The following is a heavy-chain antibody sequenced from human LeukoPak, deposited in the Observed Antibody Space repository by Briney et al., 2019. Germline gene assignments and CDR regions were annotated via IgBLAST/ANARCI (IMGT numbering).Heavy chain of an antibody. CDR3: ARGDSSGWYGGFDY. Sequence: PGGSLRLSCAASGFTFSSYEMNWVRQAPGKGLEWVSSISSSSSYIYYADSVKGRFTISRDNAKNSLYLQMNSLRAEDTAVYYCARGDSSGWYGGFDYWGQGTLVTVSS. CDR2: ISSSSSYI. CDR1: GFTFSSYE. V-gene: IGHV3-21*01. J-gene: IGHJ4*02. D-gene: IGHD6-19*01.